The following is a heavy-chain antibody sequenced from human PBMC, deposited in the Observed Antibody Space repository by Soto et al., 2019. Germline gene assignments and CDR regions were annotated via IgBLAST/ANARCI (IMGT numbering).Heavy chain of an antibody. J-gene: IGHJ4*02. V-gene: IGHV4-4*07. D-gene: IGHD1-1*01. CDR1: ADSISSYY. Sequence: SETLSLTCSVSADSISSYYWSWIRQPAGKGLQWIGRIQYSGYTNYNPSLKSRVTMSVDTSKNQFSLKLTSVTAADTAVYYCAREGGYSENFYTPFDYWGQGTLVTGSS. CDR2: IQYSGYT. CDR3: AREGGYSENFYTPFDY.